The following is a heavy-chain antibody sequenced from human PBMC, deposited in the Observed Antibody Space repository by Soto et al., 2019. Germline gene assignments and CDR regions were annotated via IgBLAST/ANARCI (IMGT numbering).Heavy chain of an antibody. CDR1: GYTFTSYA. D-gene: IGHD5-18*01. CDR3: ARPSLNTAMVKGGAFDI. CDR2: INAGNGNT. Sequence: ASVKVSCKASGYTFTSYAMHWVRQAPGQRLEWMGWINAGNGNTKYSQKFQGRVTITRDTSASTAYMELSSLRSEDTAVYYCARPSLNTAMVKGGAFDIWGQGTMVTVSS. J-gene: IGHJ3*02. V-gene: IGHV1-3*01.